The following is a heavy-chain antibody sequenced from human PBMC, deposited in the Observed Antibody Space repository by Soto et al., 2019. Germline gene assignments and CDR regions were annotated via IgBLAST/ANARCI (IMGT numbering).Heavy chain of an antibody. D-gene: IGHD3-10*01. J-gene: IGHJ4*02. Sequence: EVQLLESGGGLVQPGGSLRLSCAASGFTFSSYAMSWVRHAPGKGLEWVSAISGSGGSTYYADSVKGRFTISRENSKNKLYLQMNSLTAEDTAVYYCAKASGWFGEFDYWGQGTLVTVSS. CDR1: GFTFSSYA. CDR3: AKASGWFGEFDY. V-gene: IGHV3-23*01. CDR2: ISGSGGST.